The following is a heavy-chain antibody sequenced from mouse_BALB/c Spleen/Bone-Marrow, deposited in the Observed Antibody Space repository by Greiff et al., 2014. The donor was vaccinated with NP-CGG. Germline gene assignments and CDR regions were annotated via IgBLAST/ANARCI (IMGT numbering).Heavy chain of an antibody. Sequence: VQVVESGPGLVAPSQSLSITCTVSGFSLTGYGVSWVRQPPGKGLEWLGMIWGDGSTDYNSALKSRLSISKDNSKSQVVLKMNSLQTDDTARYYCARDSFLITRALDYWGQGTSVTVSS. D-gene: IGHD2-4*01. J-gene: IGHJ4*01. CDR2: IWGDGST. CDR1: GFSLTGYG. CDR3: ARDSFLITRALDY. V-gene: IGHV2-6-7*01.